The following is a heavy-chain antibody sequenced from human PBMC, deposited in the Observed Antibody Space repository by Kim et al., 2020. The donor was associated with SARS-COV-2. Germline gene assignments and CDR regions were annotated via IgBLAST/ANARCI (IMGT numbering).Heavy chain of an antibody. CDR2: IRSKTDGGTT. D-gene: IGHD1-26*01. V-gene: IGHV3-15*01. J-gene: IGHJ5*02. Sequence: GGSLRLSCAASGFTFSNAWMSWVRQAPGKGLEWVCRIRSKTDGGTTDYAAPGKGRFTISNDDSKNTLHLQMNSLKTEDTGVYYCTSHRGELWSWGQGTLVTVSS. CDR3: TSHRGELWS. CDR1: GFTFSNAW.